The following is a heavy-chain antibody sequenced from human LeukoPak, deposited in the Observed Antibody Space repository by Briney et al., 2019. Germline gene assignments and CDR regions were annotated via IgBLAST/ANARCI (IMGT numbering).Heavy chain of an antibody. D-gene: IGHD2-15*01. CDR3: ARDERYCSGGSCTLFDY. V-gene: IGHV1-8*01. CDR2: MNPNSGNT. Sequence: ASVKVSCKASGYTFTSYDINWVRQATGQGLEWMGWMNPNSGNTGYAQKFQGRVTITTDESTSTAYMELSSLRSEDTAVYYCARDERYCSGGSCTLFDYWGQGTLVTVSS. J-gene: IGHJ4*02. CDR1: GYTFTSYD.